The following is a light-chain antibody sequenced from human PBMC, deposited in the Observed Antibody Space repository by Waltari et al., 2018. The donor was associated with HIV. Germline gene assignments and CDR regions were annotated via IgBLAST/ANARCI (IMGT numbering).Light chain of an antibody. J-gene: IGKJ1*01. CDR3: QQYYSSPWT. Sequence: IVMTQSPDSMAVSLGERATIDCRSSQTLLSSANNKNYLTWYRQKPGQPPKLRRYGAATRESGVPDRFRGSGSGTNFTLTISRLQAEDAATYYCQQYYSSPWTFGQGTKV. CDR1: QTLLSSANNKNY. CDR2: GAA. V-gene: IGKV4-1*01.